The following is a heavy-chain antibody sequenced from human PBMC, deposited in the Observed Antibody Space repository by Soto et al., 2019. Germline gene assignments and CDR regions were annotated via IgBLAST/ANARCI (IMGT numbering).Heavy chain of an antibody. V-gene: IGHV3-30-3*01. J-gene: IGHJ4*02. D-gene: IGHD2-2*01. CDR1: GFTFSSYA. CDR3: ARASPWNYDY. Sequence: QVQLVESGGGVVQPGRSLRLSCAASGFTFSSYAMHWVRQAPGKGLEWVAVISYDGSNKYYADSVKGRFTISRDNSKNTLYLQMNSLRAEDTAVYYCARASPWNYDYWGQGTLVTVSS. CDR2: ISYDGSNK.